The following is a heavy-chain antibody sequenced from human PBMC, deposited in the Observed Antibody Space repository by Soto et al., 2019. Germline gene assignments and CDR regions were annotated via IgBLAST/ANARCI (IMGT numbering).Heavy chain of an antibody. Sequence: HPGGSLRLSCAASGFTFTNYGMSWVRQAPGKGLEWTGAITGAGGSTYNAESGKGRFTISRDNSKKTVYLQLDSLRVEDTAVYYCARSYDSGGYYKSDYWGQGT. D-gene: IGHD3-22*01. J-gene: IGHJ4*02. CDR2: ITGAGGST. V-gene: IGHV3-23*01. CDR3: ARSYDSGGYYKSDY. CDR1: GFTFTNYG.